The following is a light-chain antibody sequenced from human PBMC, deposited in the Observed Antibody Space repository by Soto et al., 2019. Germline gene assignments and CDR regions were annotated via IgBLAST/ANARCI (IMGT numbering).Light chain of an antibody. CDR1: QSVSSSY. Sequence: EIVLTQSPGTLSLSPGERATLSCRASQSVSSSYLAWYQQKPGQAPRLLIYDTSSRATGIPDRLSGSGSGTDFTLAISRLEPEDFAVYYCQQCGSSPSFGQGTKMELK. CDR3: QQCGSSPS. J-gene: IGKJ1*01. CDR2: DTS. V-gene: IGKV3-20*01.